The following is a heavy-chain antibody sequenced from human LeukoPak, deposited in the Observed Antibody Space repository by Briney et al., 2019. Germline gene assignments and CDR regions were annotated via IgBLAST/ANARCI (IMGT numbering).Heavy chain of an antibody. D-gene: IGHD1-26*01. CDR1: GFTFSSYS. CDR3: ARDRLMEVGATY. V-gene: IGHV3-21*01. Sequence: GGPLRPSCAASGFTFSSYSMNWVRQAPGKGLELVSSISSSSSYIYYADSVKGRFTISRDNAKNSLYLQMNSLRAEDTAVYYCARDRLMEVGATYWGQGTLVTVSS. J-gene: IGHJ4*02. CDR2: ISSSSSYI.